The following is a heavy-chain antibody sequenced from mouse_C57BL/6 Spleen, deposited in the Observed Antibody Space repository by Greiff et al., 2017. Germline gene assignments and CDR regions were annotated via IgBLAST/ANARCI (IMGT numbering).Heavy chain of an antibody. Sequence: VQLQESGADLVKPGASVKLSCKASGYTFTSYWITWVKQRPGQGLEWIGEIYPSSGGTNYNEKFKGKATLTVDKSSSTVYMELRRLTSEDSAVFFCARASAGGNCFDKGDWGTGTTVT. J-gene: IGHJ1*03. CDR1: GYTFTSYW. V-gene: IGHV1-55*01. D-gene: IGHD6-1*01. CDR3: ARASAGGNCFDKGD. CDR2: IYPSSGGT.